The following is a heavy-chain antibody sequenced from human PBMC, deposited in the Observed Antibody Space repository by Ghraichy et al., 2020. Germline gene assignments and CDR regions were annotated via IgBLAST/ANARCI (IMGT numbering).Heavy chain of an antibody. J-gene: IGHJ4*02. CDR2: IYHSGST. CDR1: GYSISSGYY. D-gene: IGHD3-10*01. CDR3: ASLITMVRGGSPRSAPGFDY. V-gene: IGHV4-38-2*01. Sequence: ETLSLTCAVSGYSISSGYYWGWIRQPPGKGLEWIGSIYHSGSTYYNPSLKSRVTISVDTSKNQFSLKLSSVTAADTAEYYCASLITMVRGGSPRSAPGFDYWGQGTLVTVSS.